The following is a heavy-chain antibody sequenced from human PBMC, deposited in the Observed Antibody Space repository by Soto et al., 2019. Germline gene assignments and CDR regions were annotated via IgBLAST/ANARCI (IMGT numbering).Heavy chain of an antibody. V-gene: IGHV3-23*01. CDR1: EFPFTNFP. CDR3: TTGPFIAGDY. CDR2: ITSSGDST. J-gene: IGHJ4*02. D-gene: IGHD1-1*01. Sequence: EVQLLESGEALLRPGGPRKLSCGASEFPFTNFPLAWARQPQGKGLEWVSVITSSGDSTYFADSVKGRFTISRDNSKNTLYLQLNSLRAEDTATYYCTTGPFIAGDYWGQGTLVTVSS.